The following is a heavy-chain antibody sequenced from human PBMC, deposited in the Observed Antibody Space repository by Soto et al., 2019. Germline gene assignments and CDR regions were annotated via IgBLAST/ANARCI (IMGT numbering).Heavy chain of an antibody. J-gene: IGHJ4*02. D-gene: IGHD3-10*01. CDR1: GFTFSSYD. CDR2: IGTAGDP. Sequence: EVQLVESGGGLVQPGGSLRLSCAASGFTFSSYDMHWVRQATGKGLEWVSAIGTAGDPYYPGSVKGRFTISRENAKNTLYLQMNSLRAEDTAVYYCARDREVWFGELYYFDYWGQGTLVTVSS. V-gene: IGHV3-13*05. CDR3: ARDREVWFGELYYFDY.